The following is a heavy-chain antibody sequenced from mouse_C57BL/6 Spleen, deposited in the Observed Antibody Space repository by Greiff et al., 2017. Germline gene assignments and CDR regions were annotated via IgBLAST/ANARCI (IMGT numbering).Heavy chain of an antibody. CDR2: ISSGSSTI. CDR1: GFTFSDSG. CDR3: ARPGYNWAWFAY. V-gene: IGHV5-17*01. Sequence: EVQGVESGGGLVKPGGSLKLSCAASGFTFSDSGMHWVRQAPEKGLEWVAYISSGSSTIYYADTVKGRFTISRDNAKHTLFLQMTSLRSEDTAMYYCARPGYNWAWFAYWGKGTLVTVAA. D-gene: IGHD4-1*01. J-gene: IGHJ3*01.